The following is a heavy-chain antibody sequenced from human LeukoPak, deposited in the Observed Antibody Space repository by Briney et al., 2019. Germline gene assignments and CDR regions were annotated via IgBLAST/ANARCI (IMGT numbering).Heavy chain of an antibody. CDR2: IYYSGST. CDR3: ARDLIPHNDFWSGYFGTGFDP. J-gene: IGHJ5*02. Sequence: SETLSLTCTVSGGSISSYYWSWIRQPPGKGLEWIGYIYYSGSTNYNPSLKSRVTISVDTSKNQFSLKQSSVTAADTAVYYCARDLIPHNDFWSGYFGTGFDPWGQGTLVTVSS. V-gene: IGHV4-59*01. CDR1: GGSISSYY. D-gene: IGHD3-3*01.